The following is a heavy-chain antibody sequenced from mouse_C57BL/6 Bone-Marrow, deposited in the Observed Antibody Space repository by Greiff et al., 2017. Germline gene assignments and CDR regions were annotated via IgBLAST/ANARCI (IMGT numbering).Heavy chain of an antibody. J-gene: IGHJ1*03. CDR1: GYTFTSYW. V-gene: IGHV1-55*01. D-gene: IGHD2-5*01. Sequence: QVQLQQPGAELVKPGASVKMSCKASGYTFTSYWITWVKQRHGKGLEWIGDIYPGSGSTNYNEKFKSKATLTVDTSSSTAYMQLSSLTSEDSAVYYCARPYYTNYWYFDVWGTGTTVTVSS. CDR2: IYPGSGST. CDR3: ARPYYTNYWYFDV.